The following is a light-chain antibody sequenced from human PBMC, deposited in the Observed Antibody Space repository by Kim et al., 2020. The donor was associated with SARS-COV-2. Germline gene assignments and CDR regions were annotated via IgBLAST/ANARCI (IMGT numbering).Light chain of an antibody. CDR1: QSVSSSF. Sequence: LSPGERATLACRASQSVSSSFLAWHQQKPDQAPRLLIYGASSRATGIPGRFSGSGSGTDFTLTISRLEPEDFAVYYCQQYGSSPPTFGQGTKLEI. CDR3: QQYGSSPPT. CDR2: GAS. J-gene: IGKJ2*01. V-gene: IGKV3-20*01.